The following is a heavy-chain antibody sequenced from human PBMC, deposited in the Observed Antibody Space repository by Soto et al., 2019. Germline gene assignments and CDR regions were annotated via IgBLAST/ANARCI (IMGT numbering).Heavy chain of an antibody. CDR3: ANDDSTGYDPTLDY. V-gene: IGHV3-23*01. Sequence: SGGSLRLSCAASGFTFSNFAMNWVRQAPGKGLEWVSTISNSGDATYYSDSVRGRFTISRDNSKNTLHLQMSSLRADDTAVYYCANDDSTGYDPTLDYWGQGSLVTVSS. D-gene: IGHD3-22*01. CDR2: ISNSGDAT. CDR1: GFTFSNFA. J-gene: IGHJ4*02.